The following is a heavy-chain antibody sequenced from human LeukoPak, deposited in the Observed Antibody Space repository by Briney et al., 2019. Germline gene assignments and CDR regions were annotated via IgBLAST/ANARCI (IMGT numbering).Heavy chain of an antibody. V-gene: IGHV4-39*01. CDR1: GGPTSSSGYS. D-gene: IGHD3-3*01. CDR2: IYYSGST. CDR3: ARIPFERLRFLGYFDY. J-gene: IGHJ4*02. Sequence: SETRSLTGTASGGPTSSSGYSWAWIRHPPGKGRGWIGGIYYSGSTYYNPSLKSRVTISVDTSKNQFSLKLSSVTAADTAVYYCARIPFERLRFLGYFDYWGQGTLVTVSS.